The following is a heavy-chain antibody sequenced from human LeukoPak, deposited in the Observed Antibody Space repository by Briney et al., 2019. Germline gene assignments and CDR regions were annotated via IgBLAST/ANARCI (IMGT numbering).Heavy chain of an antibody. CDR3: ARASGIYGSGWYFDY. V-gene: IGHV3-23*01. CDR2: INGGGYNT. J-gene: IGHJ4*02. CDR1: GFTFNNYV. D-gene: IGHD6-19*01. Sequence: GGSLRLSCAASGFTFNNYVMSWVRQAPGKGLEWVSTINGGGYNTYYADSVKGRFTISRNNSKNTLSLQVNTLRAEDTAVYYCARASGIYGSGWYFDYWGQGTLVTVSS.